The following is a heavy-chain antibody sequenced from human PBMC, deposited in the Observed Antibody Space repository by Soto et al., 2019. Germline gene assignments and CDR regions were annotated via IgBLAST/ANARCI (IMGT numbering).Heavy chain of an antibody. CDR2: IYYSGST. CDR3: ARHPSSWGPYFDY. Sequence: SETLSLTCTVSGGSISSYYWSWIRQPPGKGLEWIGYIYYSGSTNYNPSLKSRVTISVDTSKNQFSLKLSSVTAADTAVYYCARHPSSWGPYFDYWGQGTLVTVSS. V-gene: IGHV4-59*08. J-gene: IGHJ4*02. CDR1: GGSISSYY. D-gene: IGHD3-16*01.